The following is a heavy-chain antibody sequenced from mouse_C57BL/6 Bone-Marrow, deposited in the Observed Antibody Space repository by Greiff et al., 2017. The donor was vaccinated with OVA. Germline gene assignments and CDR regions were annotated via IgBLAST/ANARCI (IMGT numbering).Heavy chain of an antibody. J-gene: IGHJ2*01. CDR3: ARNSEGYYGNFFDY. CDR1: GFSLTSYG. CDR2: IWSGGST. Sequence: VKLVESGPGLVQPSQSLSITCTVSGFSLTSYGVHWVRQSPGKGLEWLGVIWSGGSTDYNAAFISRLSISKANSKSQVFVKMNSLQADDTAIYYCARNSEGYYGNFFDYWGQGTTLTVSS. D-gene: IGHD2-1*01. V-gene: IGHV2-2*01.